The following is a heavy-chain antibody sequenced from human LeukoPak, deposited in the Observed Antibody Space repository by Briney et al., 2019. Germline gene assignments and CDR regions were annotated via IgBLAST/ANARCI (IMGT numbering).Heavy chain of an antibody. CDR1: GFTFSSYA. J-gene: IGHJ3*02. CDR3: AKGFITAFDI. D-gene: IGHD1-14*01. CDR2: ISGSGVST. V-gene: IGHV3-23*01. Sequence: PGGSLRPSCAASGFTFSSYAMSWVRQAPGKGLEWVSAISGSGVSTYYADSVKGRFTISRDNSKNTLYLQMNSLSAEDTAVYYCAKGFITAFDIWGQGTMVTVSS.